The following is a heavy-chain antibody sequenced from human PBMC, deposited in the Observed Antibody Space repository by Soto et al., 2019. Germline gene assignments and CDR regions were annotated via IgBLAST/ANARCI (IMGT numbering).Heavy chain of an antibody. Sequence: PSETLSLNCTVSGGSISSSSYYWGWIRQPPGKGLEWIGSIYYSGSTYYNPSLKSRVTISVDTSKNQFSLKLSSVTAADTAVYYCARHVWSSYWFDPWGLGTLVTVSS. CDR1: GGSISSSSYY. V-gene: IGHV4-39*01. J-gene: IGHJ5*02. CDR3: ARHVWSSYWFDP. CDR2: IYYSGST. D-gene: IGHD2-8*01.